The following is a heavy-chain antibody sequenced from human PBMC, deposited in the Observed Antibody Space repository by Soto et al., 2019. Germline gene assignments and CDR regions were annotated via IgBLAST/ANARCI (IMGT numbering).Heavy chain of an antibody. CDR1: GFTFSSYA. D-gene: IGHD6-13*01. V-gene: IGHV3-23*01. J-gene: IGHJ6*02. Sequence: GGSLRLSCAASGFTFSSYAMSWVRQAPGKGLEWVSVINSSGGSTHYADSVKGRFTISRDNSKNTLYLQMNSLRAEDTAVYYCAKARLSWNYGMDVWGQGTTVTVSS. CDR3: AKARLSWNYGMDV. CDR2: INSSGGST.